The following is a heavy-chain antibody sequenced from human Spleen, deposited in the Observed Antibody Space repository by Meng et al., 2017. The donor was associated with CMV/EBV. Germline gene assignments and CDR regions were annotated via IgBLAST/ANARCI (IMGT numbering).Heavy chain of an antibody. CDR2: IYPGDSDT. V-gene: IGHV5-51*01. Sequence: GGSLRLSCKGSGYSFTSYWIGWVRQMPGKGLEWMGIIYPGDSDTRYSPSFQGQVTISADKSISTAYLQWSSLKASDTAMYYCARQDCSSTSCHSYYFDYWGQGTLVTVS. CDR3: ARQDCSSTSCHSYYFDY. J-gene: IGHJ4*02. D-gene: IGHD2-2*01. CDR1: GYSFTSYW.